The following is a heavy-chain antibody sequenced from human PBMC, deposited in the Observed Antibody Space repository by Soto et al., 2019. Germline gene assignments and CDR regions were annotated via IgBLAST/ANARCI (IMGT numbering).Heavy chain of an antibody. D-gene: IGHD3-10*01. J-gene: IGHJ6*02. CDR3: ARAWGGGGPPGHYYSGRAV. CDR2: IIPIFGTA. Sequence: SVKDSCKASGGTFSSYAISWVRQAPGQGPEWMGGIIPIFGTANYAQKFQGRVTITADESTSTACMELSRLRSEDTAVYYCARAWGGGGPPGHYYSGRAVGAQGTTVPVSS. CDR1: GGTFSSYA. V-gene: IGHV1-69*01.